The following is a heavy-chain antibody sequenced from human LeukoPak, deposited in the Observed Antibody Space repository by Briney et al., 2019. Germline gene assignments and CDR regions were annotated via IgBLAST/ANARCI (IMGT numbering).Heavy chain of an antibody. V-gene: IGHV4-59*01. CDR1: GGSISSYY. CDR2: IYYSGST. CDR3: ASGPDAAMVTPGKFDY. J-gene: IGHJ4*02. Sequence: PSETLSLTCTVSGGSISSYYWSWIRQPPGKGLEWIGYIYYSGSTNYNPSLKSRVTISVDTSKNQFSLKLSSVTAADTAAYYCASGPDAAMVTPGKFDYWGQGTLVTVSS. D-gene: IGHD5-18*01.